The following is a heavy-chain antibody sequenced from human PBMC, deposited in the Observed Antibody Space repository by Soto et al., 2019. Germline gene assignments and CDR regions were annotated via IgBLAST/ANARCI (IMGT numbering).Heavy chain of an antibody. CDR3: ARGVPPPSYCTNGVCLNYYYYMDV. J-gene: IGHJ6*03. Sequence: SGGSLRLSCAASGFTVSSNYMSWVRQAPGKGLEWVSVIYSGGSTYYADSVKGRFTISRDNSKNTLYLQMNSMRAEDTAVYYFARGVPPPSYCTNGVCLNYYYYMDVWGKGTTVTVSS. CDR1: GFTVSSNY. D-gene: IGHD2-8*01. V-gene: IGHV3-66*01. CDR2: IYSGGST.